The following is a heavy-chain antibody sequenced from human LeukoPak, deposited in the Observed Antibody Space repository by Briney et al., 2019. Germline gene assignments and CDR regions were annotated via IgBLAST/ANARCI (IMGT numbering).Heavy chain of an antibody. CDR3: ARESPSGYYNRPIDY. CDR2: IYYSGSI. V-gene: IGHV4-59*01. J-gene: IGHJ4*02. Sequence: PSETLSLTCTVSGASISSYYWSWIRQPPGKGLEWIGDIYYSGSIKYNPSLKSRVTMSVDTSKNQFSLRLSSVTAADTAIYYCARESPSGYYNRPIDYWGQGTLVTVSS. D-gene: IGHD3-22*01. CDR1: GASISSYY.